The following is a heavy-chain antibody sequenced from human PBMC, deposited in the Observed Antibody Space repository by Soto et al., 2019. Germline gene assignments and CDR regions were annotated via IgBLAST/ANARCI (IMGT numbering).Heavy chain of an antibody. J-gene: IGHJ4*02. CDR3: ARGRSMIMIVVETLLYFDY. CDR1: GYTFTGYY. V-gene: IGHV1-2*02. D-gene: IGHD3-22*01. CDR2: INPNSGGT. Sequence: ASVKVSCKASGYTFTGYYMHWVRQAPGQGLEWMGWINPNSGGTNYAQKFQGRVTMIRDTSISTAYMELSRLRSDDTAVYYCARGRSMIMIVVETLLYFDYWGQGTLVTVSS.